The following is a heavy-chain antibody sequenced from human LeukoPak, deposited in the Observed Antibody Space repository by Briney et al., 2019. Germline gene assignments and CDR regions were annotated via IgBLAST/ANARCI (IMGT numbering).Heavy chain of an antibody. CDR3: ARDQGAFDM. V-gene: IGHV3-66*01. J-gene: IGHJ3*02. CDR2: IYSGGST. CDR1: EFSFGSNC. Sequence: PGGSLRLSCAASEFSFGSNCMTWVRQAPGKGLEWVSLIYSGGSTYYVDSVKGRFTISRDNAKNSLYLQMNSLRAEDTAVYYCARDQGAFDMWGQGTAVTVSS.